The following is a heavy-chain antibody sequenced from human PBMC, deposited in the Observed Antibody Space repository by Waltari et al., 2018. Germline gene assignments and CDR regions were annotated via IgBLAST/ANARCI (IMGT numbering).Heavy chain of an antibody. CDR3: ARYLIVVGRHYYGMDV. J-gene: IGHJ6*02. CDR2: IYYSGST. Sequence: QLQLQESGPGLVKPSETLSLTCTCLGGSISSSSYYWGWHRQPTGKGLELIGSIYYSGSTYYNPSLKSRVTISVDTSKNQFSLKLSSVTAADTAVYYCARYLIVVGRHYYGMDVWGQGTTVTVSS. V-gene: IGHV4-39*01. CDR1: GGSISSSSYY. D-gene: IGHD2-21*01.